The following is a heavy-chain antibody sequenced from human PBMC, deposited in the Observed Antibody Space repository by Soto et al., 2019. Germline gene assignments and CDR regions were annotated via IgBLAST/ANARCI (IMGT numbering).Heavy chain of an antibody. CDR2: IIPIFGTA. Sequence: QVQLVQSGAEVKKPGSSVKVSCKASGGTFSSYTINWVRQAPGQGLEWMGEIIPIFGTANYAQKFQGRVRITADDLARTAYMELRRLRAGDAPVYYLTRAGGRRFGGIGYRDQGTLVSVSS. D-gene: IGHD1-26*01. J-gene: IGHJ4*02. V-gene: IGHV1-69*01. CDR3: TRAGGRRFGGIGY. CDR1: GGTFSSYT.